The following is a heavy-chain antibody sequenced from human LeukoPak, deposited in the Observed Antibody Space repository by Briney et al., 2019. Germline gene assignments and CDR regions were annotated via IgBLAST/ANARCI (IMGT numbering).Heavy chain of an antibody. CDR2: IKQDGSEK. V-gene: IGHV3-7*03. CDR3: AGGDRNGWYFNY. J-gene: IGHJ4*02. D-gene: IGHD6-19*01. Sequence: PGGSLRLSCAASGFTFSSYWMSWVRQAPGKGLEWVANIKQDGSEKYYVDSVKGRFTISRDNAKNSLYLQMNSLRAEDTALYFCAGGDRNGWYFNYWGQGTLVTVSS. CDR1: GFTFSSYW.